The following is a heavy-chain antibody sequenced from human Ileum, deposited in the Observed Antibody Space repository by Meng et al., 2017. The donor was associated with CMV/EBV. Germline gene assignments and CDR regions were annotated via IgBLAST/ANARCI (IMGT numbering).Heavy chain of an antibody. D-gene: IGHD2-15*01. Sequence: HITLRESGPALVKPTQTLTLTCTFSGFSLTTDGVAVGWTRQPPGKALEWLALIYWNDVEHYSPSLKSRLTITKDTSKDQVVLTMANMDPVDTGTYYCIYGVAIFWGQGTLVTVSS. CDR3: IYGVAIF. V-gene: IGHV2-5*04. J-gene: IGHJ4*02. CDR2: IYWNDVE. CDR1: GFSLTTDGVA.